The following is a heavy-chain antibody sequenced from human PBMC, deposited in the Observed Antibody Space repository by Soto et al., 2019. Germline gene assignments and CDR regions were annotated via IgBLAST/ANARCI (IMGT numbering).Heavy chain of an antibody. J-gene: IGHJ6*03. Sequence: ASVKVSCKASGGTFSSYTISWVRQAPGQGLEWMGRIIPILGIANYAQKFQGRVTITADKSTSTAYMELSSLRSEDTAVYYCARGIAVAATGYYYYMDVWGKGTTVTVSS. D-gene: IGHD6-19*01. V-gene: IGHV1-69*02. CDR1: GGTFSSYT. CDR3: ARGIAVAATGYYYYMDV. CDR2: IIPILGIA.